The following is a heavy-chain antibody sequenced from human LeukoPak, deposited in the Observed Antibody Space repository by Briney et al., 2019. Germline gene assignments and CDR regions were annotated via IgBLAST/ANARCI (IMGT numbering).Heavy chain of an antibody. Sequence: GASVKVSCKASGYTFTSYAMNWVRQAPGQGLEWMGWINTNTGNPTYAQGFTGRFVFSLDTSVSTAYLQISSLKAEDTAVYYCARFTYYYGSGSYYNGDYWGQGTLVTVSS. CDR2: INTNTGNP. V-gene: IGHV7-4-1*02. D-gene: IGHD3-10*01. CDR3: ARFTYYYGSGSYYNGDY. J-gene: IGHJ4*02. CDR1: GYTFTSYA.